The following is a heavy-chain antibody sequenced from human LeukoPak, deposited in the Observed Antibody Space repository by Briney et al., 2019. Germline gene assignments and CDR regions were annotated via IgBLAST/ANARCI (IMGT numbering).Heavy chain of an antibody. V-gene: IGHV3-74*01. CDR2: IKNDGSIT. CDR1: GFTFTSYW. J-gene: IGHJ5*02. CDR3: TKSDWFDP. Sequence: GGSLRLSCAASGFTFTSYWMHWVRQAPGQGLVWLSRIKNDGSITSYADSVKGRFTISRDNAKNTLYLQMNSLRVEDTAVYYCTKSDWFDPWGQGTLVTVSS. D-gene: IGHD3-3*01.